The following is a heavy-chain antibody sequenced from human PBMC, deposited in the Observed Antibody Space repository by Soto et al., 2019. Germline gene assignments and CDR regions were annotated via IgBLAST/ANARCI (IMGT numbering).Heavy chain of an antibody. J-gene: IGHJ1*01. D-gene: IGHD4-17*01. CDR2: ISFDGSNK. CDR3: AKLHYGDYAELDF. CDR1: GFTFSTYG. Sequence: GSLRLSCAASGFTFSTYGMHWVRQAPGKGLEWVAVISFDGSNKYYADSVKGRFTISRDNSMHTLYLQMNSLRAEDTAVYYCAKLHYGDYAELDFWGQGTLVTVSS. V-gene: IGHV3-30*18.